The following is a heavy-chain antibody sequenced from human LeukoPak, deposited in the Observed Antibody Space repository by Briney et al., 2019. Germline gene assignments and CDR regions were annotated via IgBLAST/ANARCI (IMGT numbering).Heavy chain of an antibody. J-gene: IGHJ4*02. CDR2: INPSGGST. D-gene: IGHD3-22*01. CDR3: ATDSSGSLYFDY. CDR1: GYTFTSYY. V-gene: IGHV1-46*01. Sequence: ASVKVSCKVSGYTFTSYYMHWVRQAPGQGLEWMGIINPSGGSTSYAQKFQGRVTMTRDTSTSTVYMELSSLRSEDTAVYYCATDSSGSLYFDYWGQGTLVTVSS.